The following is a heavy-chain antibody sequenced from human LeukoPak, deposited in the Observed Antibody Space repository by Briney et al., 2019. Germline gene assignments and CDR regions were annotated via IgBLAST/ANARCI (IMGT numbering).Heavy chain of an antibody. D-gene: IGHD6-19*01. CDR1: GLIFNNYL. CDR2: LNQDGSEK. J-gene: IGHJ4*02. Sequence: GSLRLSCAASGLIFNNYLVIWVRQAPGKGLEWLANLNQDGSEKYYIDSVKGRFTISRDNAKNSLYLQINSLRSDDTAVYYCAIIAVAGTRSDYWGQGTLVTVSS. CDR3: AIIAVAGTRSDY. V-gene: IGHV3-7*03.